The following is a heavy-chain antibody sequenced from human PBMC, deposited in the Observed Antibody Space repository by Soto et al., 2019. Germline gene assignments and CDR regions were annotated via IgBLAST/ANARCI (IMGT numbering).Heavy chain of an antibody. Sequence: EVQLVESGGGLVQPGGSLRLSCAASGFTFSDYYMDWVRQAPGKGLEWVGRSKNKADSYTTEYAASVKGRFSISRDASKNSLYLQMNSVKTEDTAVYCVTVWGMGNDFAAAWGQGILVTVSS. J-gene: IGHJ4*02. CDR3: TVWGMGNDFAAA. D-gene: IGHD2-8*02. CDR1: GFTFSDYY. CDR2: SKNKADSYTT. V-gene: IGHV3-72*01.